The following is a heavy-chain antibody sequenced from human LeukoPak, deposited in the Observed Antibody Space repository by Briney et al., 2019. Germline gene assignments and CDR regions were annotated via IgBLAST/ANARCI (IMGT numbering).Heavy chain of an antibody. J-gene: IGHJ4*02. CDR1: GYSFTSYG. Sequence: ASVKVSCKASGYSFTSYGISWVRQAPGQGLEWMGWISAHNGNTKYAQEVQGRVTMTTDTSTSTAYMEMRSLRSDDTAVYYCARDREHEYYFDYWGQGTLVTVSS. CDR3: ARDREHEYYFDY. CDR2: ISAHNGNT. D-gene: IGHD1/OR15-1a*01. V-gene: IGHV1-18*01.